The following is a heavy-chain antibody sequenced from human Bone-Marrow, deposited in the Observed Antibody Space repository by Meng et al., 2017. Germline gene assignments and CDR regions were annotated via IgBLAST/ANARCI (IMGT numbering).Heavy chain of an antibody. D-gene: IGHD5-18*01. V-gene: IGHV4-61*08. Sequence: QVQLQESGPGLVRPSETLSLSCTVSGGSAYSGGYYWSWIRQPPGKGLEWIGYIYYTGTTKYNPSLKSRVTISVDTSKNQFSLNLSSVTAADTALYYCARTPGYSYGQIDSRGQGTLVTVSS. CDR2: IYYTGTT. CDR1: GGSAYSGGYY. J-gene: IGHJ4*02. CDR3: ARTPGYSYGQIDS.